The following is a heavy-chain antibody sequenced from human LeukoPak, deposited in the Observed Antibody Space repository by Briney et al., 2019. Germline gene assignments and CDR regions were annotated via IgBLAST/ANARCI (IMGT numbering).Heavy chain of an antibody. CDR2: IYYSGST. D-gene: IGHD6-19*01. CDR3: ARVAVGKQLAPTYCYYMDV. V-gene: IGHV4-59*01. CDR1: GGSISSYY. Sequence: PSETLSLTCTVSGGSISSYYWSWIRQPPGKGLEWIGYIYYSGSTNYNPSLKSRVTISVDTSKNQFSLKLSSVTAADTAVYYCARVAVGKQLAPTYCYYMDVWGKGTTVTVSS. J-gene: IGHJ6*03.